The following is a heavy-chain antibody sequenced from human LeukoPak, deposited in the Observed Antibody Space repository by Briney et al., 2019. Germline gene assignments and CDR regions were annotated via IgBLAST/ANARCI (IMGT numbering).Heavy chain of an antibody. J-gene: IGHJ5*02. D-gene: IGHD3-22*01. Sequence: SETLSLTCAVSGYSISSGYYWGWIRPPPGKGLEWIGSIYHSGSTYYNPSLKSRVTISVDTSKNQFSLKLSSVTAADTAVYYCARQDDSSANWFDPWGQGTLVTVSS. CDR2: IYHSGST. CDR1: GYSISSGYY. V-gene: IGHV4-38-2*01. CDR3: ARQDDSSANWFDP.